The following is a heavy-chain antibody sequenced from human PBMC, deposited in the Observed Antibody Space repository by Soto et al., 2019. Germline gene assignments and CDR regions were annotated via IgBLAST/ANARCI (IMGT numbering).Heavy chain of an antibody. CDR1: GFSFDEYG. CDR3: AISGKWLEVPYNWFDS. J-gene: IGHJ5*01. CDR2: INWNGGRI. V-gene: IGHV3-20*01. D-gene: IGHD6-19*01. Sequence: EVQLVESGGGVVRPGGSLRLSCAASGFSFDEYGMSWVRQAPGKGLEWVSGINWNGGRIGYADSVKGRFTISRDNAKKSLYLQMNSLRAEDTALYHCAISGKWLEVPYNWFDSWGQGTLVTVSS.